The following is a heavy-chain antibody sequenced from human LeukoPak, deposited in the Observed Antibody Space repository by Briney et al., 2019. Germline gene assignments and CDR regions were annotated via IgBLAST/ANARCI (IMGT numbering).Heavy chain of an antibody. CDR2: ISGSGGST. CDR1: GFTFSSYA. Sequence: GGSLRLSCAASGFTFSSYAMSWVRQAPGQGLEWVSVISGSGGSTYYADSVKGRFTISRDNSKNTLYLQMNSLRAEDTAVYHCAKVVYGTPLSIASYFDYWGQGTLVAVSS. J-gene: IGHJ4*02. D-gene: IGHD6-6*01. CDR3: AKVVYGTPLSIASYFDY. V-gene: IGHV3-23*01.